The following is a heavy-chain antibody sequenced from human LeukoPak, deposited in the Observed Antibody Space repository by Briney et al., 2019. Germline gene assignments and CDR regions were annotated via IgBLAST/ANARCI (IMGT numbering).Heavy chain of an antibody. CDR1: GFTFSSSA. J-gene: IGHJ4*02. D-gene: IGHD3-9*01. V-gene: IGHV3-30-3*02. CDR3: AKCPSGVLRYFAPIDY. CDR2: ISYDGSNK. Sequence: GGSLRLSCAASGFTFSSSAMHWVRQAPGKGLEWVAVISYDGSNKYYAGSVKGRFTISRDNSKNTLYLQMNSLRAEDTAVYYCAKCPSGVLRYFAPIDYWGQGTLVTVSS.